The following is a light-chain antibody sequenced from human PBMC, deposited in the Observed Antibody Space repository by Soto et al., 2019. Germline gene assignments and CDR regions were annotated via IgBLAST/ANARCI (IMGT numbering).Light chain of an antibody. CDR2: DAS. CDR3: QQRSNWRDT. J-gene: IGKJ4*01. V-gene: IGKV3-11*01. CDR1: QSVSSY. Sequence: EIVLTQSPATLSLSPGERVTVSCRASQSVSSYLAWYQQKPGQAPRLLIYDASNRATGIPARFSGSGSGTDLTLTISSQETEDFAVYYCQQRSNWRDTFGGGTKVEIK.